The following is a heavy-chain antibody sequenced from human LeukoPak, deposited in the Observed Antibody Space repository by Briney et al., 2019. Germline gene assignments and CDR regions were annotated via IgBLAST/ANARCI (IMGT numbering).Heavy chain of an antibody. Sequence: PSETLSLTCTVSGGSISSYYWSWIRQPPGKGLEWIGYIYYSGSTNYNPSLKSRVTISVDTSKNQFSLKLSSVTAADTAVYYCARMREGSGAFDIWGQGTMVTVSS. CDR3: ARMREGSGAFDI. CDR2: IYYSGST. J-gene: IGHJ3*02. V-gene: IGHV4-59*01. CDR1: GGSISSYY.